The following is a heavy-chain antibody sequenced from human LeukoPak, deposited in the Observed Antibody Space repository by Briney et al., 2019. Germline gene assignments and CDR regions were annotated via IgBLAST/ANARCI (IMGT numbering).Heavy chain of an antibody. D-gene: IGHD3-22*01. V-gene: IGHV1-8*02. Sequence: ASVKVSCKASGYTFTGYYMHWVRQAPGQGLEWMGWINPNSGNTGYAQKFQGRVTMTRNTSISTAYMELSSLRSEDTAVYYCARENYYYDSSGYFIDFDYWGQGTLVTVSS. CDR3: ARENYYYDSSGYFIDFDY. J-gene: IGHJ4*02. CDR1: GYTFTGYY. CDR2: INPNSGNT.